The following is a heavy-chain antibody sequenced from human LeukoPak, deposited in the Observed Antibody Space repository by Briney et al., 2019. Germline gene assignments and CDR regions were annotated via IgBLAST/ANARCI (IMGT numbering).Heavy chain of an antibody. V-gene: IGHV4-59*01. J-gene: IGHJ4*02. CDR3: ARGSYSVDY. Sequence: APETLSLTCTVSGGSISSYYWSWIRQPPGKGLEWIGYIYYSGSTNYNPSLKSRVTISVDRSKNQFSLKLSSVTAADTAVYYCARGSYSVDYWGQGTLVTVSS. CDR1: GGSISSYY. D-gene: IGHD1-26*01. CDR2: IYYSGST.